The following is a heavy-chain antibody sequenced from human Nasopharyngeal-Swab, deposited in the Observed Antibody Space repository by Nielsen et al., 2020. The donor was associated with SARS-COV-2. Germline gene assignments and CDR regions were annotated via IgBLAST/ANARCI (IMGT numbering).Heavy chain of an antibody. CDR1: GFTFRSHG. CDR2: IWYDGSNK. Sequence: GESLKISCAASGFTFRSHGMHWVRQAPGKGLEWVTVIWYDGSNKYYADSVKGRFTISRDNSKNTLYLQMNSLRAEDTAVYYCARDPDIAAALYFDYWGQGTLVTVSS. V-gene: IGHV3-33*01. D-gene: IGHD6-13*01. J-gene: IGHJ4*02. CDR3: ARDPDIAAALYFDY.